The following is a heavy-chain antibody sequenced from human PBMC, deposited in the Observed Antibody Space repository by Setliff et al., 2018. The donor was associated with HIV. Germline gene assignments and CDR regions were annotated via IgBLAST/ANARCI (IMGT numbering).Heavy chain of an antibody. J-gene: IGHJ6*03. CDR1: GYTFASYA. D-gene: IGHD4-4*01. Sequence: SVKVSCKASGYTFASYAIHWVRQAPGQGLEWMGGIIPIFGTANYAQKFQGRVTITADESTSTAYMELSSLRSEDTAVYYCARAYSNSYYYYYYMDVWGKGTTVTVSS. CDR2: IIPIFGTA. V-gene: IGHV1-69*13. CDR3: ARAYSNSYYYYYYMDV.